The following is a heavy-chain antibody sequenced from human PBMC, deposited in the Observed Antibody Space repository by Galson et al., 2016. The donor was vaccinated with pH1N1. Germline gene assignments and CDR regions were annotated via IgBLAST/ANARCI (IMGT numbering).Heavy chain of an antibody. CDR3: ARAIFYDVDLLDYYFDS. J-gene: IGHJ4*02. D-gene: IGHD2/OR15-2a*01. Sequence: SVKVSCKASGGTFGSFGINWVRQAPGQGLEWMGGIIPIFNTAKYARNFQGRVTITADESTTTAYMELSSLRSDDTAVYYCARAIFYDVDLLDYYFDSWGQGTLVTVSS. CDR1: GGTFGSFG. V-gene: IGHV1-69*13. CDR2: IIPIFNTA.